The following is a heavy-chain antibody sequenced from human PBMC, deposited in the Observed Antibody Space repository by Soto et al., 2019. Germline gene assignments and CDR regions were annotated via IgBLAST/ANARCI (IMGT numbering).Heavy chain of an antibody. D-gene: IGHD2-2*01. Sequence: SETLSLTCAVYGGSFSGYYWSWIRQPPGKGLEWIGEINHSGSTNYNPSLKSRVTISVDTSKNQFSLKLGSVTAADTAVYYCARSVVGPSPLDYWGQGTLVTVSS. V-gene: IGHV4-34*01. CDR3: ARSVVGPSPLDY. CDR1: GGSFSGYY. CDR2: INHSGST. J-gene: IGHJ4*02.